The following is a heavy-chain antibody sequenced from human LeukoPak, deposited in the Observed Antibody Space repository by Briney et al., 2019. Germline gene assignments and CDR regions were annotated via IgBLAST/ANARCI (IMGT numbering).Heavy chain of an antibody. CDR1: GFTFDDYA. D-gene: IGHD2-15*01. Sequence: GGSLRLSCTASGFTFDDYAMHWVRQAPGEGLEWVSGITYDSGSTAYADSVKGRFTISRDNAKNSLYLQMNSLKTDDTALYYCSTGGRGDYWSQGTLVTVSS. V-gene: IGHV3-9*01. CDR3: STGGRGDY. CDR2: ITYDSGST. J-gene: IGHJ4*02.